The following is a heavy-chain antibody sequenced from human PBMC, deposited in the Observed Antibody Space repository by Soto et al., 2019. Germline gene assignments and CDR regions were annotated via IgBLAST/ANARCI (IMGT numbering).Heavy chain of an antibody. CDR2: ISGSGGST. CDR3: AKGPLWFGELFFSYHYFMDV. CDR1: GFTFSSYA. D-gene: IGHD3-10*01. Sequence: GGSLRLSCAASGFTFSSYAMSWVRQAPGKGLEWVSAISGSGGSTYYADSVKGRFTISRDNFKNTLYLQMNSLRAEDTAVYYCAKGPLWFGELFFSYHYFMDVWGKGTTVIVSS. V-gene: IGHV3-23*01. J-gene: IGHJ6*03.